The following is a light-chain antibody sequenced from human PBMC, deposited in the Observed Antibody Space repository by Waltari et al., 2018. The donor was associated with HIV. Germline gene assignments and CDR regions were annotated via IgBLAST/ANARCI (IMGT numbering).Light chain of an antibody. Sequence: EIVLTQSPATLSLSPGERPTPPCSASQSVSSAYLAWYQQTPGQAPRLLIYGASSRATGIPDTFAGSGSGTDFTLTISRLDPEDFAVYYCQQYGSSPYNFGQGTNLEIK. CDR1: QSVSSAY. CDR3: QQYGSSPYN. V-gene: IGKV3-20*01. J-gene: IGKJ2*01. CDR2: GAS.